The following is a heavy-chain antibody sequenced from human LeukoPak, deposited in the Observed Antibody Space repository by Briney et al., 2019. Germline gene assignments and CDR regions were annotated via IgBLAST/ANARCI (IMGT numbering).Heavy chain of an antibody. V-gene: IGHV4-38-2*02. Sequence: SETLSLTCTVSGYSISSGYYWGWIRQPPGKGLEWIGNIYHSGSTNYNPSLKSRVTISVDTSKNQFSLKLSSVTAADTAVYYCARRLWELLPFDYWGQGTLVTVSS. CDR2: IYHSGST. CDR3: ARRLWELLPFDY. D-gene: IGHD1-26*01. J-gene: IGHJ4*02. CDR1: GYSISSGYY.